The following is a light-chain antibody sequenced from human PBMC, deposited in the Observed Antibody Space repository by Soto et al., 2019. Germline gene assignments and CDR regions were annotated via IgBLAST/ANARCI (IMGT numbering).Light chain of an antibody. V-gene: IGKV2-28*01. CDR1: QSLLNSKGYNF. J-gene: IGKJ2*01. Sequence: DIVMTQSPLSLPVTPGEPASISCRSSQSLLNSKGYNFLDWYLQKPGQSPQLLIYLGSNRASGVPDRFSGSASGTDFILTISRVEAEDVGVYYCMQALQTPLTFGQGTKLEIK. CDR3: MQALQTPLT. CDR2: LGS.